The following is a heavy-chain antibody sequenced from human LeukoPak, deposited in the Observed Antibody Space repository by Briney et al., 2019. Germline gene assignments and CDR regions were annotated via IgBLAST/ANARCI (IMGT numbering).Heavy chain of an antibody. J-gene: IGHJ4*02. CDR1: GFTFSSYA. V-gene: IGHV3-23*01. CDR2: ISGSGGST. Sequence: GGSLRLSCAASGFTFSSYAMSWVRQAPGKGLEWVSGISGSGGSTYYADSVKGRFTISRDNSKNTLYLQMNSLRAEDTAVYYCARGPRWSTGVDYWGQGTLVTVSS. D-gene: IGHD7-27*01. CDR3: ARGPRWSTGVDY.